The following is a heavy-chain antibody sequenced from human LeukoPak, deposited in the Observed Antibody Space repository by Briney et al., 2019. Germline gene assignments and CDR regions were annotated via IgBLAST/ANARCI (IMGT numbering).Heavy chain of an antibody. Sequence: ASGKVSCKVSGYTLTELSMHWVRQAPGKGREGRGGLDPEDGETIYAQKFQGRVTMTEDTSTDTAYMELSSLRSEDTAVYYCATDGSTSWGMGAFDIWGQGTMVTVSS. CDR3: ATDGSTSWGMGAFDI. CDR2: LDPEDGET. V-gene: IGHV1-24*01. J-gene: IGHJ3*02. CDR1: GYTLTELS. D-gene: IGHD2-2*01.